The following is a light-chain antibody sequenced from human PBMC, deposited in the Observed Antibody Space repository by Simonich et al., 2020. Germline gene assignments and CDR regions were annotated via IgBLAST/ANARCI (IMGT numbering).Light chain of an antibody. Sequence: QSALTQPASVSGSPGQSITISCTGTSSDVGGYNYVSLYQQHPGKAPKLMIYDVSKRPSGVANRFSGSKSGNPASLTISGLQAEDEADYYCSSYTSSSTWVFGGGTKLTVL. CDR1: SSDVGGYNY. V-gene: IGLV2-14*01. CDR2: DVS. CDR3: SSYTSSSTWV. J-gene: IGLJ3*02.